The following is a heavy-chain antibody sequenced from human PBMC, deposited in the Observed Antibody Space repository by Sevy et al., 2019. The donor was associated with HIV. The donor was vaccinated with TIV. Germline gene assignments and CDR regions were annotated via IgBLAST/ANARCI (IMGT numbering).Heavy chain of an antibody. Sequence: SETLSLTCTVSGGSITSLYWNWIRQPPGKGLEWIANIYYNGHINYNPSLKNRFTLSLDTSKNQFSLRLSSVTAADTAMYYCAGENAWGRGYSWGQGTLVTVS. CDR2: IYYNGHI. CDR3: AGENAWGRGYS. CDR1: GGSITSLY. D-gene: IGHD1-26*01. V-gene: IGHV4-59*08. J-gene: IGHJ4*02.